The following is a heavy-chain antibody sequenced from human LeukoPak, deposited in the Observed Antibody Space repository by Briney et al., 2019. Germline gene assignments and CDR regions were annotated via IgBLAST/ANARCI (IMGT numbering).Heavy chain of an antibody. J-gene: IGHJ2*01. CDR3: ARDGDYSAGYFDL. CDR1: GYTFTVYY. V-gene: IGHV1-2*02. D-gene: IGHD4-17*01. Sequence: ASVKVSCKASGYTFTVYYMHWVRQAPGQGLELMGWINPNSGGTNYAQKFQGRVTMTRDTSISTAYMELSRLRSDDTAVYYCARDGDYSAGYFDLWGRGTLVTVSS. CDR2: INPNSGGT.